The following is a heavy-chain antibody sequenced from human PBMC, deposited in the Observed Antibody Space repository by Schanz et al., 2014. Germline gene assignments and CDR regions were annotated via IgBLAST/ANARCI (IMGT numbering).Heavy chain of an antibody. D-gene: IGHD6-19*01. J-gene: IGHJ2*01. V-gene: IGHV1-69*02. CDR3: ARLSVAGRPHVNYWYFDL. CDR2: IIPIHGIV. CDR1: GGTFSSYT. Sequence: QVQLVQSGAEVKKPGASVKVSCKLSGGTFSSYTISWMRQAPGQGLEWMGRIIPIHGIVNYAQRFQDRVRITANKSTSTAYMELSSLRSDDTAVYYCARLSVAGRPHVNYWYFDLWGRGTLVTVSS.